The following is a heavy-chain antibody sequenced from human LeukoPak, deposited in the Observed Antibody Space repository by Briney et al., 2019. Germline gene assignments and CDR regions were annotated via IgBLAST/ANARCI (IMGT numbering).Heavy chain of an antibody. CDR3: ASCSGSYSSNLRFDY. Sequence: GASVKVSCKASGYTFTSCGISWVRQAPGQGLEWMGWISAYNGNTNYAQKLQGRVTMTTDTSTSTAYMELRSLRSDDTAVYYCASCSGSYSSNLRFDYWGQGTLVTVSS. CDR2: ISAYNGNT. CDR1: GYTFTSCG. V-gene: IGHV1-18*01. J-gene: IGHJ4*02. D-gene: IGHD1-26*01.